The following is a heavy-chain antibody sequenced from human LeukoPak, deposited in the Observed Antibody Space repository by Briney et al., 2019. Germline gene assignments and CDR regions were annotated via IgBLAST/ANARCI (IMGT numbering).Heavy chain of an antibody. CDR2: ISGSGGST. D-gene: IGHD6-13*01. V-gene: IGHV3-23*01. J-gene: IGHJ6*03. Sequence: SLRLSCAASGFTFSSYAMSWVRQAPGKGLEWVSAISGSGGSTYYADSVKGRFTISRDNAKNSLYLQMNSLRAEDTALYYCARVDSSSSRNNYYYYYYMDVWGKGTTVTVSS. CDR3: ARVDSSSSRNNYYYYYYMDV. CDR1: GFTFSSYA.